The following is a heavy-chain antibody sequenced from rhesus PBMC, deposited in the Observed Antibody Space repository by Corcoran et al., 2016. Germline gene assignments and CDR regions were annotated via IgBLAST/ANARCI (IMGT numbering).Heavy chain of an antibody. D-gene: IGHD5-36*01. CDR3: GVSYGQY. CDR1: GYSISSGYY. CDR2: IYGSVGRN. J-gene: IGHJ4*01. V-gene: IGHV4S14*01. Sequence: QVQLQESGPGLVKPSETLSLTCAVSGYSISSGYYWHWILQPPGKGLEWVGSIYGSVGRNYLNPSLKSRGTRSVDTSKNQLSLKLSSVTAADTAVYYCGVSYGQYWGQGVLVTVSS.